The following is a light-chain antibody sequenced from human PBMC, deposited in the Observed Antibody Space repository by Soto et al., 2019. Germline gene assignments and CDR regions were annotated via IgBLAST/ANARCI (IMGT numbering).Light chain of an antibody. V-gene: IGKV3-20*01. CDR2: AAS. CDR3: QQYGSSPWM. Sequence: EIVLTQSPGTLSLSPGEISILSGRASQNVDSNYLAWYQQKPGQAPRIIIFAASGRATGIPDRFSGSGSGTDFTLTISRLEPEDFAVYYCQQYGSSPWMFGQGTKVDI. J-gene: IGKJ1*01. CDR1: QNVDSNY.